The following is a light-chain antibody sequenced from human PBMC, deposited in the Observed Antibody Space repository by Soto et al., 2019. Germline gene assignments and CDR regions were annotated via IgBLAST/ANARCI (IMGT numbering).Light chain of an antibody. J-gene: IGKJ5*01. CDR3: QQRSNWPPVIT. CDR2: DAS. Sequence: EIVLTQSPATLSLSPGERATLSCRASQSFSSYLAWYQQKPGQAPRLLIYDASKRATGIPARFSGRGSGTDFTLTISSLEPEYFAVYYCQQRSNWPPVITFGQGTRLDIK. CDR1: QSFSSY. V-gene: IGKV3-11*01.